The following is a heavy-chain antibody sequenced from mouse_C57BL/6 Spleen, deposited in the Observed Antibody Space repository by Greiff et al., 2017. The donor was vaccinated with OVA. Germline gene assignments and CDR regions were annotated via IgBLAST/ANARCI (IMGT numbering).Heavy chain of an antibody. D-gene: IGHD2-4*01. Sequence: VQLQQSGPELVKPGASVKISCKASGYTFTDYYMNWVKQSHGKSLEWIGDINPNNGGTSYNQKFKGKATLTVDKSSSTAYMELRSLTSEDSAVYYCAITTTRYYAMDYWGQGTSVTVSS. CDR3: AITTTRYYAMDY. J-gene: IGHJ4*01. CDR2: INPNNGGT. V-gene: IGHV1-26*01. CDR1: GYTFTDYY.